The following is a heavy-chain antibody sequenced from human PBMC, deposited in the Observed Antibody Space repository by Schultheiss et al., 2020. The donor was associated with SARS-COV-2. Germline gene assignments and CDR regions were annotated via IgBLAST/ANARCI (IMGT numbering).Heavy chain of an antibody. V-gene: IGHV3-9*01. D-gene: IGHD4-17*01. CDR1: GFTFDDYA. Sequence: SLKISCAASGFTFDDYAMHWVRQAPGKGLEWVSGISWNSGSIGYADSVKGRFTISRDNAKNSLYLQMNSLRAEDTAVYYCAKGHYGDYLYYFDYWGQGTLVTVSS. CDR2: ISWNSGSI. CDR3: AKGHYGDYLYYFDY. J-gene: IGHJ4*02.